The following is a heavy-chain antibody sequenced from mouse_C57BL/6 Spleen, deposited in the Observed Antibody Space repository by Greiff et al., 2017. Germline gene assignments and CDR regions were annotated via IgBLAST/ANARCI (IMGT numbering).Heavy chain of an antibody. CDR2: INHDGSST. CDR1: GFTFSDYY. J-gene: IGHJ4*01. D-gene: IGHD4-1*01. Sequence: EVQVVESEGGLVQPGSSMKLSCTASGFTFSDYYMAWVRQVPEKGLEWVANINHDGSSTYYLDSLKSRFIISRDNAKNILYLQMRSLKSEDTATYYWARECWDDAMGYWGQGTSVTASS. CDR3: ARECWDDAMGY. V-gene: IGHV5-16*01.